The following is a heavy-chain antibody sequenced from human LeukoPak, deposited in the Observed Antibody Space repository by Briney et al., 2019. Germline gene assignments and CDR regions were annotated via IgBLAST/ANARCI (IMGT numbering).Heavy chain of an antibody. CDR1: GFTLSSYA. Sequence: PGGSLRLSCAAYGFTLSSYAMHWVRQAPGKGLEYVSAISSNGGSTYYANSVKGRFTISRDNSKNTLYLQMGSLRAEDMAVYYCARGRCSSTSCYTPPDYWGQGTLVTVSS. CDR3: ARGRCSSTSCYTPPDY. D-gene: IGHD2-2*02. CDR2: ISSNGGST. V-gene: IGHV3-64*01. J-gene: IGHJ4*02.